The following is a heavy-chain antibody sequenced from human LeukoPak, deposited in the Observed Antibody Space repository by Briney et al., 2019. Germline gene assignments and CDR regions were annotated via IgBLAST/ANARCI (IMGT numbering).Heavy chain of an antibody. D-gene: IGHD2-21*02. CDR2: IRYDGSNK. J-gene: IGHJ4*02. V-gene: IGHV3-30*02. CDR1: GFTFSKFG. CDR3: ATYALSYCGGDCYLNY. Sequence: GGSLRLSCAASGFTFSKFGMHWVRQAPGQGLEWVAFIRYDGSNKYYADPVKGRFTTSRDNAKNTLYLQMNSLTVDDTAVYYCATYALSYCGGDCYLNYWGPGTLVKVSS.